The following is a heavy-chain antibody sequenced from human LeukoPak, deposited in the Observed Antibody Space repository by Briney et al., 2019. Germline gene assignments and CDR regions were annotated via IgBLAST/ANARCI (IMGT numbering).Heavy chain of an antibody. D-gene: IGHD5-12*01. CDR1: GFTFSSYR. Sequence: GGSLRLSCAASGFTFSSYRMHWVRQAPGKGGEWVSSISSSSTYIYYADSVKGRFTISRDNAKNSLYLQMNSLRAEDTAVYYCARDQVYSGYDFFDYWGQGTLVTVSS. J-gene: IGHJ4*02. CDR3: ARDQVYSGYDFFDY. V-gene: IGHV3-21*01. CDR2: ISSSSTYI.